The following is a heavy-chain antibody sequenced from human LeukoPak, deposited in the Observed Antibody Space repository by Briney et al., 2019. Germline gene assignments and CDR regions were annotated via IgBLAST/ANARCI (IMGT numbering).Heavy chain of an antibody. D-gene: IGHD3-10*01. J-gene: IGHJ4*02. CDR1: GFTFGDYG. CDR2: IRSKASGGTT. Sequence: GRSLRLSCTASGFTFGDYGMTWFRQAPGKGLEWVGFIRSKASGGTTDYAASVKVRFTISRDDSKSIAYLQMNSLKTEDTAVYYCSREKGIRVSFGESLELFDYWGQGTLVTVSS. V-gene: IGHV3-49*03. CDR3: SREKGIRVSFGESLELFDY.